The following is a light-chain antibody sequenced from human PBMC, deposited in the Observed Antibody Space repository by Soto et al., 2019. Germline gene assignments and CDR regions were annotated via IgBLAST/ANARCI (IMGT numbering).Light chain of an antibody. CDR1: SSNIGSNY. Sequence: QSVLTQPPSASGTPGQRVSISCSGSSSNIGSNYVYWYQHLPGTAPKLLIYRNNQRPSGVPDRFSGSKSGTSASLAISGLRSEDEADYSCAAWDDSLSGWVFGGGTQLTVL. V-gene: IGLV1-47*01. CDR2: RNN. CDR3: AAWDDSLSGWV. J-gene: IGLJ3*02.